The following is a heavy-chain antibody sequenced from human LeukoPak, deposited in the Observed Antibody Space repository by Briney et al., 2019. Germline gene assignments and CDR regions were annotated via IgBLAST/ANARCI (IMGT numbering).Heavy chain of an antibody. J-gene: IGHJ5*02. CDR3: ARLVVVAVDNWFDP. V-gene: IGHV4-31*03. CDR1: GGSISSGGYY. CDR2: IYYSGST. D-gene: IGHD2-15*01. Sequence: SQTLSLTCTVSGGSISSGGYYWSWIRQHPGKGLEWIGYIYYSGSTYYNPSLKSRVTISVDTSKNQFSLKLSSVTAADTAVYYCARLVVVAVDNWFDPWGQGTLVTVSS.